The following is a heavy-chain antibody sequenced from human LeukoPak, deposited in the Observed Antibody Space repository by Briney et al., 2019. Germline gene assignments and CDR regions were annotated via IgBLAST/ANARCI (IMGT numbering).Heavy chain of an antibody. J-gene: IGHJ4*02. V-gene: IGHV4-59*01. CDR2: IYYSGST. D-gene: IGHD3-16*01. CDR1: GGSSSSNY. Sequence: PSETLSLTCTVSGGSSSSNYWSWIRQPPGKGLEWIGYIYYSGSTNYNPSLKSRVTISVDTSKNQFSLKLSSVTAADTAAYYCARVGGGYYFDYWGQGTLVTVSS. CDR3: ARVGGGYYFDY.